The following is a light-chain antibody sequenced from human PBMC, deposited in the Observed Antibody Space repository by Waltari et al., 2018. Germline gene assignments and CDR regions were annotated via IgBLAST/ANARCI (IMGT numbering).Light chain of an antibody. V-gene: IGLV2-11*01. Sequence: QPALTQPRSVSGSPGQSVTISCTGTSSAVGGYNYVSWYQQHPGKAPKLMIYDVSKRPSGVPDRFSGSKSGNTASLTISGLRAEDEADYYCCSYAGSYAYVFGTGTKVTVL. CDR1: SSAVGGYNY. CDR2: DVS. J-gene: IGLJ1*01. CDR3: CSYAGSYAYV.